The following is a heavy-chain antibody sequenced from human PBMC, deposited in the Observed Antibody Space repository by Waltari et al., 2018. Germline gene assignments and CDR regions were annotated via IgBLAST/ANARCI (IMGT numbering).Heavy chain of an antibody. Sequence: QVRLVQSGAEVRKPGSSVRVSCETSGRSLRGYTFSWVRQAPGQGFEWMGVIIPIFGTPTDAQKFQGRLNITTGDNRRIAYMELGGRTSQDTAIYFCTRGYRFDSSGRYYFDYWGQGTQVTVSS. CDR1: GRSLRGYT. V-gene: IGHV1-69*05. D-gene: IGHD6-19*01. CDR2: IIPIFGTP. J-gene: IGHJ4*02. CDR3: TRGYRFDSSGRYYFDY.